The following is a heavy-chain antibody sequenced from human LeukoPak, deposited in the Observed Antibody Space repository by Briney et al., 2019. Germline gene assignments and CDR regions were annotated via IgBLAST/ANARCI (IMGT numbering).Heavy chain of an antibody. CDR2: INHSGST. Sequence: PSETLSLTCTVSGGSISSSSYYWGWIRQPPGKGLEWIGEINHSGSTYYNPSLKSRVTISVDTSKNQFSLKLSSVTAADTAVYYCASILISGYDSPYYYYYYMDVWGKGTTVTISS. V-gene: IGHV4-39*01. CDR1: GGSISSSSYY. D-gene: IGHD5-12*01. J-gene: IGHJ6*03. CDR3: ASILISGYDSPYYYYYYMDV.